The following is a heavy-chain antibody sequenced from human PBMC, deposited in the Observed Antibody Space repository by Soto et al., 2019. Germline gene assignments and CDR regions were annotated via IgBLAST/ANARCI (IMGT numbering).Heavy chain of an antibody. CDR1: GGSISSSSYY. Sequence: SETLSLTCTVSGGSISSSSYYWGWIRQPPGKGLEWIGSIYYSGSTYYNPSLKSRVTTSVDTSKNQFSLKLSSVTAADTAVYYCARHYDILTGYYIPYYFDYWGQGTLVTVSS. CDR2: IYYSGST. CDR3: ARHYDILTGYYIPYYFDY. D-gene: IGHD3-9*01. J-gene: IGHJ4*02. V-gene: IGHV4-39*01.